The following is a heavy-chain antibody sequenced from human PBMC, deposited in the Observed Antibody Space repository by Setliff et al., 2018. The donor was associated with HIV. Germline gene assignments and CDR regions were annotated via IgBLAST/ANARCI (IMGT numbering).Heavy chain of an antibody. CDR1: GYAFNSYT. J-gene: IGHJ6*03. D-gene: IGHD2-15*01. Sequence: SGPTLVNPPASVKVSCKASGYAFNSYTLNWVRQATGRGLEWMGWINPNSDNTAYAQKFQGRLTMTRNTSTGTVYMELSSLRSEDTAVYYCARIGRTPYYYYYMDVWGKGTTVTVSS. CDR3: ARIGRTPYYYYYMDV. CDR2: INPNSDNT. V-gene: IGHV1-8*01.